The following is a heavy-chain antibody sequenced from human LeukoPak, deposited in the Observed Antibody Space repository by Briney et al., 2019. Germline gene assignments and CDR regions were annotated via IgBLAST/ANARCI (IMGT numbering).Heavy chain of an antibody. CDR1: GGSISGSSYY. CDR3: ARDSPAYYDSSGWDHDFDY. J-gene: IGHJ4*02. D-gene: IGHD3-22*01. V-gene: IGHV4-39*07. Sequence: PSETLSLTCTVPGGSISGSSYYWGWVRQPPGMGLEWIGTIYHSGSTYYNPSLKSRVTISVDRSKNQFSLKLSSVTAADTAVYYCARDSPAYYDSSGWDHDFDYWGQGTLVTVSS. CDR2: IYHSGST.